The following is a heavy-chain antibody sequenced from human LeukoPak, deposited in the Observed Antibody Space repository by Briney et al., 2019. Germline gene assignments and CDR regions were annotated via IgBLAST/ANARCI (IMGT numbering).Heavy chain of an antibody. CDR3: SSTRGYSGYDGEYYFDH. CDR1: GFTVSSNY. J-gene: IGHJ4*02. CDR2: IYSGGST. Sequence: PGGSLRLSCAASGFTVSSNYMSWVRQAPGKGLEWVSVIYSGGSTYYADSVKGRFTISRDNSKNTLYLQMNSLRAEDTAVYYCSSTRGYSGYDGEYYFDHWGQGPLVTVSS. V-gene: IGHV3-66*02. D-gene: IGHD5-12*01.